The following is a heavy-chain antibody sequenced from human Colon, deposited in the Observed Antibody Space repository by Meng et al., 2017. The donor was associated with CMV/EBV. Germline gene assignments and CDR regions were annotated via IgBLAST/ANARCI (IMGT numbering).Heavy chain of an antibody. D-gene: IGHD1-26*01. Sequence: YSFPCHYMLWWRRAPGQGLEGMGWINPHSGGTTYAQKFQGRVTMTRDTSISTAYMELSRLRSADTAVYYCAKVKKWELPPLYYFDYWGQGTLVTVSS. V-gene: IGHV1-2*02. J-gene: IGHJ4*02. CDR1: YSFPCHY. CDR2: INPHSGGT. CDR3: AKVKKWELPPLYYFDY.